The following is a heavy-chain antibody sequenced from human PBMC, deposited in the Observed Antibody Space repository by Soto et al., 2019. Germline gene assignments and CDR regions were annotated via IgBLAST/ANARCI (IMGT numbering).Heavy chain of an antibody. J-gene: IGHJ4*02. CDR3: ATLRVGFGELLTY. CDR2: IDPSDSYT. V-gene: IGHV5-10-1*01. CDR1: GYSFTSYW. Sequence: PGESLKISCKGSGYSFTSYWIGWVRQMPGKGLEWMGRIDPSDSYTNYSPSFQGHVTISADKSNSTAYLQWSSLKASDTAMYYCATLRVGFGELLTYWAQGTLVTVS. D-gene: IGHD3-10*01.